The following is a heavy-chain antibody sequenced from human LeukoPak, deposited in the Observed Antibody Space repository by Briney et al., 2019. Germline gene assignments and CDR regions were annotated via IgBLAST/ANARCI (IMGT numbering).Heavy chain of an antibody. CDR1: GFTFSNYG. J-gene: IGHJ4*02. Sequence: HPGGSLRLSCAASGFTFSNYGMNWVRQAPGKGLEWVSRISGTGGTTFYAESVKGRFTISRDNSKNTLYLQMNSLRAEDTAVYYCAKDPYYYDSSGPPDYWGQGTLVTVSS. V-gene: IGHV3-23*01. CDR2: ISGTGGTT. D-gene: IGHD3-22*01. CDR3: AKDPYYYDSSGPPDY.